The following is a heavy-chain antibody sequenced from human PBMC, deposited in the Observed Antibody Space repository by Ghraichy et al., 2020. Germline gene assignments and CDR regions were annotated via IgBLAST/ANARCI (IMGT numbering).Heavy chain of an antibody. CDR3: ARQVVATNRPFDY. Sequence: SETLSLTCTVSGDSISSYYWSWVRQPPGKGLEWIGYIHHSGSTNYNPSLKSRVTISLDKSENQFSLKLSSVTAADTAVHYCARQVVATNRPFDYWGQGTPVTVSS. V-gene: IGHV4-59*08. D-gene: IGHD5-12*01. CDR2: IHHSGST. J-gene: IGHJ4*02. CDR1: GDSISSYY.